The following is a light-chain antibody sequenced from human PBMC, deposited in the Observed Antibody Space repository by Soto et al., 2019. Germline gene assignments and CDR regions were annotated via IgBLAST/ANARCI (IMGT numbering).Light chain of an antibody. CDR3: QQYNRYPCT. Sequence: DIQFTQPPSFLSACLAPRVPITFRSSQGISSYLAWYQQKPGKAPNLLIYAASTLQSGVPSRFSGSGSGTEFTLTISSLQTDDFATYYCQQYNRYPCTFGKGTKVDIK. J-gene: IGKJ1*01. V-gene: IGKV1-9*01. CDR1: QGISSY. CDR2: AAS.